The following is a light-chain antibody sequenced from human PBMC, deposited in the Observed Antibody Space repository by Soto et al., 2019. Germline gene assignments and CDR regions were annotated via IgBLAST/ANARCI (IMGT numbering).Light chain of an antibody. Sequence: DIQMTQSPSSLSAPVGDRVTITCRASQSINNFLNWYHHKPGRAPKLLIFAASSLQRGVPSRFSGSGSGTEFSLTISSLQPEDSATYYCQQSFRTPRTFGQGTKIEIK. J-gene: IGKJ1*01. V-gene: IGKV1-39*01. CDR3: QQSFRTPRT. CDR2: AAS. CDR1: QSINNF.